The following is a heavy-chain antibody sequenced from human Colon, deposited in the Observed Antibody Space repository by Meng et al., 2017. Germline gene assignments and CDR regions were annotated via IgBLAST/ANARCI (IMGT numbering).Heavy chain of an antibody. V-gene: IGHV2-5*02. J-gene: IGHJ5*02. CDR1: GFSLSNSEVG. CDR3: AHHTPGVAVTGTPYNWFDP. Sequence: QITLKESGPTLLKPTQTLTLPCTFSGFSLSNSEVGVGWIRQPPGKALEWLALIYWDDDKRYSPSLRGRLTITKDTSRDQVVFTMTDMAPDDTATYFCAHHTPGVAVTGTPYNWFDPWGQGTLVTVSS. CDR2: IYWDDDK. D-gene: IGHD6-19*01.